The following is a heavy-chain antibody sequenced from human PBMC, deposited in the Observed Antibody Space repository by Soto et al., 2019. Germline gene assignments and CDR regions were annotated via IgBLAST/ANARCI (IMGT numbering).Heavy chain of an antibody. Sequence: QVQLQESGPGLVKPSETLSLTCTVSGGSISSYYWSWIRQPPGKGLEWIGYIYYSGSTNYNPSLTSRGTRSVDTSKNQFSLKLSSVTAADTAVYYCARWGGYSYGPIFDYWGQGTLVTVSS. V-gene: IGHV4-59*01. CDR3: ARWGGYSYGPIFDY. CDR2: IYYSGST. J-gene: IGHJ4*02. CDR1: GGSISSYY. D-gene: IGHD5-18*01.